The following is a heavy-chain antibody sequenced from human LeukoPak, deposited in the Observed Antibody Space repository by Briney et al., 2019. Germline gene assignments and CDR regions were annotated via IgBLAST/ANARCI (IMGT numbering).Heavy chain of an antibody. CDR3: ARLIAAAGSYYFDY. V-gene: IGHV5-51*01. CDR1: RNIFFNFW. CDR2: IYVGDSDT. Sequence: GESLKISCRGDRNIFFNFWIVWVRQTPGKGLEWMGIIYVGDSDTRYSPSFQGQVTISADKSISTAYLQWSSLKASDTAMYYCARLIAAAGSYYFDYWGQGTLVTVSS. J-gene: IGHJ4*02. D-gene: IGHD6-13*01.